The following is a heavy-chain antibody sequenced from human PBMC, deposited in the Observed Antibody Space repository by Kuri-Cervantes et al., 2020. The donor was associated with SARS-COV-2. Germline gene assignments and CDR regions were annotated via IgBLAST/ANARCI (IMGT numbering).Heavy chain of an antibody. Sequence: GGSLRLSCAASAFTFSSYAMHWVRQAPGKGLEWVAIISYDGSNKYYADSVKGRFTISGDNSKNTLYLQMNSLRAEDTAVYYCAKDAGDKGMDAWGQGTTVTVSS. CDR2: ISYDGSNK. V-gene: IGHV3-30-3*01. J-gene: IGHJ6*02. CDR3: AKDAGDKGMDA. CDR1: AFTFSSYA.